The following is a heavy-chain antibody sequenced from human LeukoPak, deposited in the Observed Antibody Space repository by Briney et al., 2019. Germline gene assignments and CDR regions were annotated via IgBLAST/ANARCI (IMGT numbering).Heavy chain of an antibody. J-gene: IGHJ4*02. D-gene: IGHD3-10*01. CDR2: ISNSGSTL. Sequence: GGPLRLSCAASGFAFSDFYMFWIRQAPGKGLEWISYISNSGSTLYYADSVKGRFTISRDNDKNLLYLQMNSLRAADTAVYYCARDALGSYDYWGEGTLVTVSS. V-gene: IGHV3-11*01. CDR1: GFAFSDFY. CDR3: ARDALGSYDY.